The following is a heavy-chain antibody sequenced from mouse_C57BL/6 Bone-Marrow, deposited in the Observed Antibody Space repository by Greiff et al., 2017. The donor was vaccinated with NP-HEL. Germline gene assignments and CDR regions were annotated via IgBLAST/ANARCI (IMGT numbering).Heavy chain of an antibody. CDR3: ATLNYGSSYWYFDV. D-gene: IGHD1-1*01. CDR2: INPNNGGT. J-gene: IGHJ1*03. CDR1: GYTFTDYY. V-gene: IGHV1-26*01. Sequence: EVQLQQSGPELVKPGASVKISCKASGYTFTDYYMNWVKQSHGKSLEWIGDINPNNGGTSYNQKFKGKATLTVDKSSSTAYMELRSLTAEDSAVYYCATLNYGSSYWYFDVWGTGTTVTVSS.